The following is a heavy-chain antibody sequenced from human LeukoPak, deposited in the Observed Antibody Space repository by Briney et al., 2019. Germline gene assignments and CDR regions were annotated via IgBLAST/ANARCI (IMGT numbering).Heavy chain of an antibody. J-gene: IGHJ3*02. CDR2: IYPGDSDT. CDR3: ARQEFVREMVTIVYAFDI. CDR1: GYSFTSYW. D-gene: IGHD5-24*01. V-gene: IGHV5-51*01. Sequence: GESLKISCKGSGYSFTSYWIGWVRQMPGKGLEWMGIIYPGDSDTRYSPSFQGQVTISADKSISTAYLQWSSLKASDTAMYYCARQEFVREMVTIVYAFDIWGQGTMVTVSS.